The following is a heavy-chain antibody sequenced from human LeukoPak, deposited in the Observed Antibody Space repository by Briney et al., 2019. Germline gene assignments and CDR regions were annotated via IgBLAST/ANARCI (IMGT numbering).Heavy chain of an antibody. CDR2: IKQDGSEK. Sequence: GGSLRLSCAASGFTFSSYWMTWVRQAPGKGLECVATIKQDGSEKYYVDSVKGRFTISRDNAKNSLYLQMNSLRGEDTAVYYCARAGGYSRALQYWGQGTPVTVSS. CDR3: ARAGGYSRALQY. J-gene: IGHJ1*01. CDR1: GFTFSSYW. D-gene: IGHD5-18*01. V-gene: IGHV3-7*01.